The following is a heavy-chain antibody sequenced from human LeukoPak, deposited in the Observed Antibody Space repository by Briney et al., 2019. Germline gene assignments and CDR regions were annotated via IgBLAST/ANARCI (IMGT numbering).Heavy chain of an antibody. D-gene: IGHD1-14*01. CDR1: GFTFSSFW. CDR2: IKQDGKEK. J-gene: IGHJ4*02. Sequence: GGSLRLSCAASGFTFSSFWMSWVRQAPGKGLEWVANIKQDGKEKYYVDSVKGRFPISGDNAKKSLYLKMNSLRAEDTAVYYCARAEVVYRGDYWGQGTLVTVSS. CDR3: ARAEVVYRGDY. V-gene: IGHV3-7*01.